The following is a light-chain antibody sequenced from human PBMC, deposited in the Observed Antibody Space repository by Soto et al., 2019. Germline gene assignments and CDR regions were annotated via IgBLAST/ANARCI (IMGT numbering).Light chain of an antibody. CDR3: QKCKIAPFT. CDR1: QSISSW. V-gene: IGKV1-27*01. Sequence: DIQMTQSPSTLSASVGDRVTITCRASQSISSWLAWYQQKPGKVPKLLIYAASTLQSVVPSRFSGSGSGTDFTLTISSLQPEDVATYYCQKCKIAPFTVGGGTRLEI. J-gene: IGKJ5*01. CDR2: AAS.